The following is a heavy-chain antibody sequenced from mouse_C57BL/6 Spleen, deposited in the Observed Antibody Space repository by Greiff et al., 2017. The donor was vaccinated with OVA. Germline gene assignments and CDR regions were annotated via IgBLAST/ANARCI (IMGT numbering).Heavy chain of an antibody. J-gene: IGHJ4*01. CDR3: AGDGYYVYAMDY. D-gene: IGHD2-3*01. Sequence: VQLVESGPELVKPGASVKISCKASGYAFSSSWMNWVKQRPGKGLEWIGRIYPGDGDTNYNGKFKGKATLTADKSSSTAYMQLSSLTSEDSAVYFCAGDGYYVYAMDYWGQGTSVTVSS. CDR2: IYPGDGDT. V-gene: IGHV1-82*01. CDR1: GYAFSSSW.